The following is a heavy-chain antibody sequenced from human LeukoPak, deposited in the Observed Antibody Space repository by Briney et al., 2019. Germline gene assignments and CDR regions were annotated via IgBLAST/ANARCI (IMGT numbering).Heavy chain of an antibody. Sequence: GSLRLSCAASGFTVRSNFMRWVRQAPGKGLEWVSVIYSGGSTHYADSVKGRFTISRDNSKNTLYPQMNSLRAEDTAVYYCARDRLHYDSLTGYPADWGQGTLVTVSS. CDR2: IYSGGST. CDR1: GFTVRSNF. V-gene: IGHV3-66*01. D-gene: IGHD3-9*01. J-gene: IGHJ4*02. CDR3: ARDRLHYDSLTGYPAD.